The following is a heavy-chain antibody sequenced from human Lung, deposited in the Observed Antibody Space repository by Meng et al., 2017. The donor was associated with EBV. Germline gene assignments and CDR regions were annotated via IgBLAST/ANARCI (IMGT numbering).Heavy chain of an antibody. CDR2: INTGNGET. V-gene: IGHV1-3*04. D-gene: IGHD6-19*01. CDR3: ASRPGIAVAGFDY. J-gene: IGHJ4*02. Sequence: QAQLVQSGTEVKKPGATVEVSCKASGYTFTSYAMNWVRQAPGQRLEWMGWINTGNGETKYSQKFQGRVTLTRDTSASTAYMELSSLRSEDTAVYYCASRPGIAVAGFDYWGQGTLVTVFS. CDR1: GYTFTSYA.